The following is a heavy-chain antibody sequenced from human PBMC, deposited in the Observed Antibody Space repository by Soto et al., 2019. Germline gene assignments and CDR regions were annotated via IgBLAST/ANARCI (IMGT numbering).Heavy chain of an antibody. CDR2: ISYDGTNK. CDR3: AFGLECTSKLPGINSY. J-gene: IGHJ4*02. CDR1: GFTFSSSA. V-gene: IGHV3-30*03. D-gene: IGHD3-3*01. Sequence: GGSVRISCAASGFTFSSSALPWVRQAPGKRLEWVAVISYDGTNKYSADSGKGRFTISRDNSKKTMYPQMNSLRAAETAVYYYAFGLECTSKLPGINSYRGQGSPGT.